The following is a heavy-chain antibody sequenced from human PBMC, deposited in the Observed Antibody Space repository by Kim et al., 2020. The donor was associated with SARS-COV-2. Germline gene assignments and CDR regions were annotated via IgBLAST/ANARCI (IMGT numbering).Heavy chain of an antibody. Sequence: GGSLRLSCAASGFTFSSYAMSWVRQAPGKGLEWVSAISGSGGSTYYADSVKGRFTISRDNSKNTLYLQMNSLRAEDTAVYYCAKSNQWLVLVASFDYWGQGTLVTVSS. J-gene: IGHJ4*02. CDR3: AKSNQWLVLVASFDY. CDR2: ISGSGGST. V-gene: IGHV3-23*01. D-gene: IGHD6-19*01. CDR1: GFTFSSYA.